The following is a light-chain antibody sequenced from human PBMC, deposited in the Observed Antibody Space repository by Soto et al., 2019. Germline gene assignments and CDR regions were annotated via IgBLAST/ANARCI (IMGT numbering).Light chain of an antibody. Sequence: HAVVTQEPSLTVSQGGPVTLTCGSSTGAVTSGHYPYWFQQKPGQAPRTLIYDTSHKHSWTPARFSGSLLGCKAALTLSGARPADEAEYYCLLSYSDVRVFGGGTQLTVL. CDR1: TGAVTSGHY. J-gene: IGLJ2*01. CDR3: LLSYSDVRV. V-gene: IGLV7-46*01. CDR2: DTS.